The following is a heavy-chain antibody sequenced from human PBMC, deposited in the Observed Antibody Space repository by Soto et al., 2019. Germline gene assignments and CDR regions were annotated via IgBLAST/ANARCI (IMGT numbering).Heavy chain of an antibody. Sequence: VQLVESGGGLVQPGGSLRLSCTASGFNFSRYWMNWVRQAPGKGLEWVANSRPDTDDRFHADSVRGRFSISRDNAKKSLFLQMNSRRVEDTAVYYCAREDGTFDYWGQGNLVTVSS. D-gene: IGHD1-26*01. J-gene: IGHJ4*02. CDR3: AREDGTFDY. CDR2: SRPDTDDR. V-gene: IGHV3-7*04. CDR1: GFNFSRYW.